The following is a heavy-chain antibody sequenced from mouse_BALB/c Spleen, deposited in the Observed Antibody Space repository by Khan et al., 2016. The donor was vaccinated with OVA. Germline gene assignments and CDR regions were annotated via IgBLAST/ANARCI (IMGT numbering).Heavy chain of an antibody. Sequence: QVQLKESGPGLVAPSQSLSITCTVSGFSLSRYNIHWVRQPPGKGLEWLGMIWGGGVTDYNSTLKSSLSINKDNSKSQVFLKMNSLQTDDTAMYYCARAYYRYDGYYAMDFWGQGTSVTVSS. CDR3: ARAYYRYDGYYAMDF. CDR2: IWGGGVT. J-gene: IGHJ4*01. D-gene: IGHD2-14*01. CDR1: GFSLSRYN. V-gene: IGHV2-6-4*01.